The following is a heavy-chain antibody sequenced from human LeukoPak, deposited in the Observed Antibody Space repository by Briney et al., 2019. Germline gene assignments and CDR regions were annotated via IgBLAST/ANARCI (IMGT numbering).Heavy chain of an antibody. V-gene: IGHV3-30*03. Sequence: GRSLRLSCAASGFTFSSYDIHWVRQAPGKGLEWVALISSDGINKYFADSVKGRFTISTDNSKNTLYLQMNSLRPEDTAVYYCARDRTSYGLWAFDIWGQGTMVTVSS. CDR2: ISSDGINK. D-gene: IGHD5-18*01. CDR3: ARDRTSYGLWAFDI. CDR1: GFTFSSYD. J-gene: IGHJ3*02.